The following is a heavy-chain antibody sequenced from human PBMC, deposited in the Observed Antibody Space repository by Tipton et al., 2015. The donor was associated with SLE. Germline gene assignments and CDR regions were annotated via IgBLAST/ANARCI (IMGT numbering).Heavy chain of an antibody. Sequence: LRLSCTVSGYSISSGYYWGWIRQPPGKGLEWIGSVYHSGSTNYNPSLKSRVTISVDTSKNQFSLKLSSVTAADTAVYYCAREQQLVLDYWGQGTLVTVSS. CDR1: GYSISSGYY. J-gene: IGHJ4*02. CDR3: AREQQLVLDY. CDR2: VYHSGST. D-gene: IGHD6-13*01. V-gene: IGHV4-38-2*02.